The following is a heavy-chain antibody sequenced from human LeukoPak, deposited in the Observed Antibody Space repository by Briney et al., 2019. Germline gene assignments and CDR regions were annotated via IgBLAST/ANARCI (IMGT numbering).Heavy chain of an antibody. CDR1: GGSISTYY. V-gene: IGHV4-59*01. D-gene: IGHD2/OR15-2a*01. CDR3: ARGATSLSYFDS. Sequence: PSETLSLTCTVSGGSISTYYWSWIRHPPEKALEWIGYIYYSGSTNYNPSLKSRVTISVDTSKNQFSLKLSSVTAADTAVYYCARGATSLSYFDSRGQGTLVTVSS. J-gene: IGHJ4*02. CDR2: IYYSGST.